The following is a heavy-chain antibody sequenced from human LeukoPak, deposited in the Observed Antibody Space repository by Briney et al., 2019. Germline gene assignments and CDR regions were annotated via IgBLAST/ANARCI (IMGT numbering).Heavy chain of an antibody. CDR2: IYYSGST. J-gene: IGHJ5*02. Sequence: SETLSLTCTVSGGSISSSSYYWGWIRQPPGKGLEWIGSIYYSGSTYYNPSLKSRVTISVDTSKNQFSLKLSSVTAADTAVYYCARRSSLQYYDFWSGYVDPWGQGTLVTVSS. CDR1: GGSISSSSYY. V-gene: IGHV4-39*01. D-gene: IGHD3-3*01. CDR3: ARRSSLQYYDFWSGYVDP.